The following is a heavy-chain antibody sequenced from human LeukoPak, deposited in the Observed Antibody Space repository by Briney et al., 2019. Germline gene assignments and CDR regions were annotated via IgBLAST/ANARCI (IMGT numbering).Heavy chain of an antibody. CDR1: GGTFSSYA. Sequence: ASVKVSCKASGGTFSSYAISWVRQAPGQGLEWMGGIIPIFGTANYAQKFQGRVTITADESTSTAYMKLSSLRSEDTAVYYCARWTKTTEYYFDYWGQGTLVTVSS. CDR3: ARWTKTTEYYFDY. D-gene: IGHD4-11*01. V-gene: IGHV1-69*01. J-gene: IGHJ4*02. CDR2: IIPIFGTA.